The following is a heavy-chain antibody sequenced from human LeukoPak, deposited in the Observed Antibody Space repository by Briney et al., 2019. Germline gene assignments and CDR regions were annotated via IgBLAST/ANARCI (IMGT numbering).Heavy chain of an antibody. CDR1: GGSFSGYY. J-gene: IGHJ6*03. V-gene: IGHV4-34*01. D-gene: IGHD2-2*02. CDR2: INHSGST. CDR3: GRYTARRRVYYYYYMDV. Sequence: SETLSLTCAVYGGSFSGYYWSWIRQPPGKGLEWIGEINHSGSTNYNPSLKSRVTISVDTSKNQFSLKLSSVTAADTAVYYCGRYTARRRVYYYYYMDVWGKGTTVTVSS.